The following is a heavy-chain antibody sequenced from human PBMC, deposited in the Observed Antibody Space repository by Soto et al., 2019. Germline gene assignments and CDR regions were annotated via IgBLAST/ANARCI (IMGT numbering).Heavy chain of an antibody. D-gene: IGHD6-13*01. CDR1: EGTFNSYA. Sequence: QAQVVQSGAEVRKPGSSVKLSCKASEGTFNSYAIAWVRQAPGQGLEWMGGIIPYYNTLNHAQKFQDRVTITADDSTNTVYMELRSPRSDDTAVYFCASGASRWYPYFFDSWAQGTLVTVSS. CDR3: ASGASRWYPYFFDS. V-gene: IGHV1-69*01. J-gene: IGHJ4*02. CDR2: IIPYYNTL.